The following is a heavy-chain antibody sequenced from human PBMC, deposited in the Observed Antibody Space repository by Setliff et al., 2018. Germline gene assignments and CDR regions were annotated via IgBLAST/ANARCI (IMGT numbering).Heavy chain of an antibody. CDR3: ARELRPGPQAKYYYDSSGYSPFDI. CDR2: ISAYNGNT. J-gene: IGHJ3*02. Sequence: ASVKVSCKASGYTFTSYGISWVRQAPGQGLEWMGWISAYNGNTNYAQKLQGRVTMTTDTSKSTAYMELRSLRSDDTAVYYCARELRPGPQAKYYYDSSGYSPFDIWGHGTMVTVSS. CDR1: GYTFTSYG. D-gene: IGHD3-22*01. V-gene: IGHV1-18*01.